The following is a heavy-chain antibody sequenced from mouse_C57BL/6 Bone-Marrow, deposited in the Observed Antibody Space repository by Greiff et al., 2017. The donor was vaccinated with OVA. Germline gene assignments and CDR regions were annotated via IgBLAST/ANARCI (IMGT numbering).Heavy chain of an antibody. V-gene: IGHV14-4*01. CDR1: GFNIKDDY. CDR3: TTRPYYVDY. Sequence: VQLQQSGAELVRPGASVKLSCTASGFNIKDDYMHWVKQRPEQGLEWIGWIDPENGDTEYASKFQGKATITADTSSNTAYLQLSSLTSEDTAVYYCTTRPYYVDYWGQGTTLTVSS. J-gene: IGHJ2*01. CDR2: IDPENGDT.